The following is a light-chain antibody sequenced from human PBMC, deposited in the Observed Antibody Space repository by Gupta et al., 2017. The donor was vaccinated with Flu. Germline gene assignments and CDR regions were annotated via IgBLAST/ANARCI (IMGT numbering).Light chain of an antibody. V-gene: IGLV1-51*01. J-gene: IGLJ3*02. Sequence: KVTNTSVGTSSNIGSNYFDWYRQLPGPAPKLLMYDNGKQRSGIPARFSGSKSATSATMAITGVQTGDEADYYCDTWDTSMSDWVFGGGTKRTVL. CDR1: SSNIGSNY. CDR2: DNG. CDR3: DTWDTSMSDWV.